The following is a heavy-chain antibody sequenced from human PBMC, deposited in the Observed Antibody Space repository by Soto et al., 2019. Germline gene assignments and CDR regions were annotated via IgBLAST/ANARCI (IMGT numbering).Heavy chain of an antibody. V-gene: IGHV3-23*01. D-gene: IGHD3-10*01. J-gene: IGHJ4*02. CDR3: AKLSRNYGSGSGYY. CDR1: GFTFSSYA. Sequence: EVQLLESGGGLVQPGGSLRLSCAASGFTFSSYAMSWVRQAPGKGLEWVSAISGSGGSTYYADSVKGRFTISRDNSKNTLYLQMNSRRAEDTAVYYCAKLSRNYGSGSGYYWGQGTLVTVSS. CDR2: ISGSGGST.